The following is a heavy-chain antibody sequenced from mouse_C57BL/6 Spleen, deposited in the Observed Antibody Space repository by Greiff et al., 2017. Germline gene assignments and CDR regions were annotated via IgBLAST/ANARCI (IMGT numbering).Heavy chain of an antibody. CDR3: ARLDYGSSYDYYAMDY. CDR1: GYTFTSYT. Sequence: VQLQQSGAELARPGASVKMSCKASGYTFTSYTMHWVKQRPGQGLEWIGYINPSSGYTKYNQQFKDKATLTAAKSSSTAYMQLSSLTSEDSAVYYCARLDYGSSYDYYAMDYWGQGTSVTVSS. J-gene: IGHJ4*01. V-gene: IGHV1-4*01. D-gene: IGHD1-1*01. CDR2: INPSSGYT.